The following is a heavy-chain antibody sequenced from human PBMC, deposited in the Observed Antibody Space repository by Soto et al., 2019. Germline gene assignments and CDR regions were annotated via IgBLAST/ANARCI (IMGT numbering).Heavy chain of an antibody. V-gene: IGHV3-20*01. CDR2: INWNGGST. CDR3: ARDSYDSSGYDAFDI. D-gene: IGHD3-22*01. J-gene: IGHJ3*02. Sequence: GGSLRLYCAASGFTFDDYGMSWVRQAPGKGLEWVSGINWNGGSTGYADSVKGRFTISRDNAKNSLYLQMNSLRAEDTALYHCARDSYDSSGYDAFDIWGQGTMVTVSS. CDR1: GFTFDDYG.